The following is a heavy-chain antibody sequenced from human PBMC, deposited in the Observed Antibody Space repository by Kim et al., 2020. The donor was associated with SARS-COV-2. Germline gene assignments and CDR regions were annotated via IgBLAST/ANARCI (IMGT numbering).Heavy chain of an antibody. V-gene: IGHV1-18*01. J-gene: IGHJ4*02. Sequence: ASVKVSCKASGYTFTSYGISWVRQAPGQGLEWMGWISAYNGNTNYAQKLQGRVTMTTDTSTSTAYMELRSLRSDDTAVYYCARVIRGWYSSGLTDYWGQGTLVTVSS. CDR3: ARVIRGWYSSGLTDY. CDR2: ISAYNGNT. CDR1: GYTFTSYG. D-gene: IGHD6-19*01.